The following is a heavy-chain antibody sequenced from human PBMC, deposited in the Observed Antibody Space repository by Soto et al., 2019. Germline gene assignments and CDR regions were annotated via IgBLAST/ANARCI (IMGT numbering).Heavy chain of an antibody. CDR2: INPRGGDT. CDR1: GYTFSSYY. V-gene: IGHV1-46*01. J-gene: IGHJ4*02. CDR3: ARALTEFDY. Sequence: QVRLLQSGTEVKQPGASLRVSCKASGYTFSSYYIHWVRQAPGQGLEWMGIINPRGGDTSYPQRFQGRVTMTRDTSTSTVYMALSSLTSDDPAMYYCARALTEFDYWGPGTLVTVSS. D-gene: IGHD7-27*01.